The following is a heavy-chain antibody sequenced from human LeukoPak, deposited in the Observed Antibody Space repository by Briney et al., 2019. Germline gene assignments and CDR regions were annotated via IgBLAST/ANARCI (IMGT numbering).Heavy chain of an antibody. CDR1: GYSISSGYY. Sequence: SETLSLTCTVSGYSISSGYYWGWIRQPPGKGLEWIGNIYPSGTTYYNPSLKTRVTISVDTSKNQFSLKLSSVTAADTAVYYCAREKIGYYDGSGRGWFDPWGQGTLVTVSS. J-gene: IGHJ5*02. CDR2: IYPSGTT. D-gene: IGHD3-22*01. V-gene: IGHV4-38-2*02. CDR3: AREKIGYYDGSGRGWFDP.